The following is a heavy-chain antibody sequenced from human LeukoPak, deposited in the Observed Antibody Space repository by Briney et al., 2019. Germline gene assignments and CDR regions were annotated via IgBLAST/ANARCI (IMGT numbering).Heavy chain of an antibody. V-gene: IGHV3-11*01. CDR3: ARDRFDWLSDAFDI. CDR2: ISSSGSTI. J-gene: IGHJ3*02. CDR1: GFTFSDYY. D-gene: IGHD3-9*01. Sequence: GGSLRLSCAASGFTFSDYYMSWIRQAPGKGLEWVSYISSSGSTIYYADSVKGRFTISRDNAKNSLYLQMNSLRAEDTAVYYCARDRFDWLSDAFDIWGQGTMVTVSS.